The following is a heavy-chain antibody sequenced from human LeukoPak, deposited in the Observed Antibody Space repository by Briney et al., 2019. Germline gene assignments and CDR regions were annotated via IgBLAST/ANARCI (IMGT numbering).Heavy chain of an antibody. V-gene: IGHV7-4-1*02. J-gene: IGHJ4*02. CDR1: GYTFTSYA. CDR3: ARRGISVGATSGDY. Sequence: ASVKVSCKASGYTFTSYAMNWVRQAPGQGLEWMGWINTNTGNPTYAQGFTGRFVFSLDTSVSTAYLQISSLKAEDTAVYYCARRGISVGATSGDYWGQGTLVTASS. D-gene: IGHD1-26*01. CDR2: INTNTGNP.